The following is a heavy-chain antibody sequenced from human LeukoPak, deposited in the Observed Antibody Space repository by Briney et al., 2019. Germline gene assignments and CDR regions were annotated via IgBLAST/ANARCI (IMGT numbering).Heavy chain of an antibody. V-gene: IGHV4-59*01. CDR3: ARDQAHYDFWSGYHNWFDP. Sequence: SETLSLTCTVSCGSISSYYWSWIRQPPGKGLEWIGYIYYSESTNYNPSLKSRVTISVDTSKNQFSLKLSSVTAADTAVYYCARDQAHYDFWSGYHNWFDPWGQGTLVTVSS. D-gene: IGHD3-3*01. CDR2: IYYSEST. CDR1: CGSISSYY. J-gene: IGHJ5*02.